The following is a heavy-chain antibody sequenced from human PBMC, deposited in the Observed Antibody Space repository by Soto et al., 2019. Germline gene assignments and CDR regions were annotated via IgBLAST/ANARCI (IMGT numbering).Heavy chain of an antibody. CDR1: GYNFATYW. J-gene: IGHJ5*02. D-gene: IGHD4-17*01. CDR3: PRYAVYGDYASNCFDP. CDR2: IYPGDSDS. Sequence: GESLKISCVGFGYNFATYWIAWVRQMPGKGLEYIGIIYPGDSDSRYSPPFQSQVTFSADKSISTAYMQWSSLKASDTAMYYCPRYAVYGDYASNCFDPWGQGTRFTVAS. V-gene: IGHV5-51*01.